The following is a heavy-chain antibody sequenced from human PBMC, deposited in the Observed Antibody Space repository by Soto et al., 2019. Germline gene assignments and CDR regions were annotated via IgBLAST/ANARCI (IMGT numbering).Heavy chain of an antibody. CDR1: GFTFSSYA. D-gene: IGHD6-19*01. CDR2: ISYDGSNK. V-gene: IGHV3-30-3*01. Sequence: PGGSLRLSCAASGFTFSSYAMHWVRQAPGKGLEWVAVISYDGSNKYYADSVKGRFTISRDNSKNTLYLQMNSLRAEDTAVYYCARDRGIAVGAPYFDYWGQGTLVTVSS. CDR3: ARDRGIAVGAPYFDY. J-gene: IGHJ4*02.